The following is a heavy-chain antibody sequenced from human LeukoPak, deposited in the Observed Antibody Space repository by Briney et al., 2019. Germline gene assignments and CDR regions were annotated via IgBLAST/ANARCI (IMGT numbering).Heavy chain of an antibody. D-gene: IGHD3-22*01. J-gene: IGHJ4*02. V-gene: IGHV1-18*01. Sequence: GASVKVSCKASGYTFTSYGISWVRQAPGQGLEWMGWISAYNGNTNYAQKLQGRVTMTTDTSTSTAYMELRSLRSDDTAVYYCARDVGYYDSSGFPGRYGGQGTLVTVSS. CDR1: GYTFTSYG. CDR3: ARDVGYYDSSGFPGRY. CDR2: ISAYNGNT.